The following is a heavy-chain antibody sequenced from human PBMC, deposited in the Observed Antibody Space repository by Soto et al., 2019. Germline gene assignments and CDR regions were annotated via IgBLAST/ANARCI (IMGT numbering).Heavy chain of an antibody. V-gene: IGHV1-3*01. CDR3: ARCYDFWSGYNWFDP. J-gene: IGHJ5*02. CDR1: GYTFTSYS. CDR2: INAGNGNT. Sequence: ASVKVSCKASGYTFTSYSMHWVRQAPGQRLEWMGWINAGNGNTKYSQKFQGRVTITRDTSASTAYMELSSLRSEDTAVYYCARCYDFWSGYNWFDPWGQGTQVTVS. D-gene: IGHD3-3*01.